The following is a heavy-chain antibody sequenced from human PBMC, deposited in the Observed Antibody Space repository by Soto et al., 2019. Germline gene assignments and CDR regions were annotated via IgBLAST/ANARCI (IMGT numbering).Heavy chain of an antibody. CDR3: ARDRAASGSRAGGCDP. CDR1: GVTFTNHG. J-gene: IGHJ5*02. Sequence: QVQLVESGGGVVQPGRSLSLSCVASGVTFTNHGFHWVRQAPGKGLEWVAIIWLDGSNKYYADSVKGRFTISRDDSKNTVYLEMNSRRTEDTAVYYCARDRAASGSRAGGCDPWGQGTLVTVSS. D-gene: IGHD3-10*01. V-gene: IGHV3-33*01. CDR2: IWLDGSNK.